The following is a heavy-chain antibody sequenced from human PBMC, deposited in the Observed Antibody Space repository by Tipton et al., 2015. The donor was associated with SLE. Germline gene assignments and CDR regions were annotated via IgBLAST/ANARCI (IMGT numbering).Heavy chain of an antibody. V-gene: IGHV4-31*03. Sequence: TLSLTCTVSGGSITTVGYYWSWNRQHPGKGLEWIGYIYHTGGTNYNPSLESRVTMSVDTSKNQFSLKLSSVTAADTAMYYCVRERKYVVRFRELVAPDLWGQGTAITVSS. CDR2: IYHTGGT. CDR1: GGSITTVGYY. CDR3: VRERKYVVRFRELVAPDL. D-gene: IGHD1-26*01. J-gene: IGHJ3*01.